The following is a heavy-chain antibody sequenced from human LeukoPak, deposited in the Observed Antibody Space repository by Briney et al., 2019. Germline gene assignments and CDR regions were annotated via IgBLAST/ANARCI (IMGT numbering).Heavy chain of an antibody. CDR2: IDYSGST. J-gene: IGHJ5*02. Sequence: SETLSLTCTVSGGSISSSSYYWGWIRQPPGKGLEWIGSIDYSGSTYYNPSLKSRGTISVDTSKDQFSLKLSSVTAADTAVYYCARQTRDGYKGVPPWFDPWGQGTLVTGSS. CDR1: GGSISSSSYY. V-gene: IGHV4-39*01. CDR3: ARQTRDGYKGVPPWFDP. D-gene: IGHD5-24*01.